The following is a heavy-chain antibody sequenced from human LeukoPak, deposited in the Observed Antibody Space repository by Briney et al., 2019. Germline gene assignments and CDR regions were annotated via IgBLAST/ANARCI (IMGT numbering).Heavy chain of an antibody. CDR1: GYTFTSFD. Sequence: GASVKVSCKASGYTFTSFDISWVRQATGQGLEWMGWTNPNSGNTGYAQKFQGRVTMTRDMSTSTVYMELSRLRSDDTAVYYCARATYYDRSGSIIAGYYYYMDVWGKGTTVTVSS. V-gene: IGHV1-8*02. CDR3: ARATYYDRSGSIIAGYYYYMDV. J-gene: IGHJ6*03. CDR2: TNPNSGNT. D-gene: IGHD3-22*01.